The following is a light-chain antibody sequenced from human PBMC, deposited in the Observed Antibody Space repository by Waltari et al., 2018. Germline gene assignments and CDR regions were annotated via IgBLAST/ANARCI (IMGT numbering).Light chain of an antibody. Sequence: VVMTQSPLSLPVTLGQPATTPCRSSQSRVPRDGKTSLNWFQQRPGQSPRRLIYNVFNRDSGVPERFSGSGSGTDFTLTISRVEAEDFGTYYCMQSTQWPLTFGQGTKVEIK. V-gene: IGKV2-30*02. CDR1: QSRVPRDGKTS. CDR2: NVF. J-gene: IGKJ1*01. CDR3: MQSTQWPLT.